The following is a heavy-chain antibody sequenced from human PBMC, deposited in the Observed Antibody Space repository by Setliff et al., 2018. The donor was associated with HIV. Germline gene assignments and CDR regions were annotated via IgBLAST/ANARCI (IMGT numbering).Heavy chain of an antibody. CDR3: ARYYYDRSGSSAPYYFMDV. V-gene: IGHV4-4*02. J-gene: IGHJ6*03. CDR2: IYHSGSA. Sequence: SETLSLTCAVSGGSISSSNWWTWVRQPPGKGLEWVGEIYHSGSANYNPSLKSRVTISVDKSKNQFSLKLTSVTAPDTAVYYCARYYYDRSGSSAPYYFMDVWGKGTTVTVSS. D-gene: IGHD3-22*01. CDR1: GGSISSSNW.